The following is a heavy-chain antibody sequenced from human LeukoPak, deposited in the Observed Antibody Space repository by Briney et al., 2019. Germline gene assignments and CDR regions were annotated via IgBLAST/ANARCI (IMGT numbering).Heavy chain of an antibody. CDR1: GGSISSYY. J-gene: IGHJ4*02. V-gene: IGHV4-59*08. Sequence: SETLSLTCTVSGGSISSYYWSWIRQPPGKGLEWIGYIYYSGCTNYNPSLKSRVTISIDTSKNQFSLKLSSVTAADTAVYYCATAAFDDILTGYSTWYFDYWGQGTLVTVSS. CDR2: IYYSGCT. D-gene: IGHD3-9*01. CDR3: ATAAFDDILTGYSTWYFDY.